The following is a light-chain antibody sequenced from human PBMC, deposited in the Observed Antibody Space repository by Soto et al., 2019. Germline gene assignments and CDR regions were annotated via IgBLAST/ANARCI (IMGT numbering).Light chain of an antibody. CDR3: SSYTSSSTLYVV. Sequence: QSALTLPASVSGSPGQSITISCTGTSSDVGGYNYVSWYQQHPGKAPKLMIYDVSNRPSGVSNRFSGSKSGNTASLTISGLQAEDEADYYCSSYTSSSTLYVVFGAGTMLTVL. J-gene: IGLJ2*01. CDR2: DVS. V-gene: IGLV2-14*01. CDR1: SSDVGGYNY.